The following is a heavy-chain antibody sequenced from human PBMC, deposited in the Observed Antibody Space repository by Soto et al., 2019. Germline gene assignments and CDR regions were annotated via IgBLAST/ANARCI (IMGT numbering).Heavy chain of an antibody. CDR2: INPNGGVT. Sequence: GASVKVSCKASGYTFTSYGISWVRQAPGQGLEWMGWINPNGGVTKYAQKFQGWVSMTRDTSIRTVYMQLSRLRSDDTAVYYCARESGGATATLDYYYFYMDVWGTGTTVTVSS. D-gene: IGHD5-12*01. V-gene: IGHV1-2*04. CDR3: ARESGGATATLDYYYFYMDV. CDR1: GYTFTSYG. J-gene: IGHJ6*03.